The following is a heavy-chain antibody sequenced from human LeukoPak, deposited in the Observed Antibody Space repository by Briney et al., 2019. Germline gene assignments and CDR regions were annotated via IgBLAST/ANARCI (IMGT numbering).Heavy chain of an antibody. Sequence: PSETLSLTCTVSGGSISSSSYYWGWIRQPPGKGLEWIGSIYYSGSTYYNPSLKSRVTISVDTSKSQFSLKLSSVAAADTAVYYCARPLPAAVPVLAFDIWGLGTMVTVSS. J-gene: IGHJ3*02. V-gene: IGHV4-39*01. CDR1: GGSISSSSYY. D-gene: IGHD2-2*01. CDR3: ARPLPAAVPVLAFDI. CDR2: IYYSGST.